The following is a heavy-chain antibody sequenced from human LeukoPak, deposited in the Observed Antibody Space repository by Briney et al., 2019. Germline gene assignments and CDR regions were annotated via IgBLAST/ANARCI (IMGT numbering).Heavy chain of an antibody. D-gene: IGHD4-11*01. V-gene: IGHV4-38-2*02. CDR2: FFLKGST. J-gene: IGHJ4*02. Sequence: SETLSLTCTVSGYSITSAYYWGWIRQPPGKGLEWIGSFFLKGSTYYNPSLKSRVTISVDTSKNQFSLKLSSVTAADTAVYYCARGRVMTTVTTGPFDYWGQGTLVTVSS. CDR1: GYSITSAYY. CDR3: ARGRVMTTVTTGPFDY.